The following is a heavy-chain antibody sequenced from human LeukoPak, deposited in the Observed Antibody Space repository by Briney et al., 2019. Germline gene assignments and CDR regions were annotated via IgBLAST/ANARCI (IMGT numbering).Heavy chain of an antibody. J-gene: IGHJ3*01. CDR2: NYNSEDT. CDR1: GGSISSYY. CDR3: AKTHYYGSGSYYNLNAFDV. D-gene: IGHD3-10*01. Sequence: PSETLSLTCIVSGGSISSYYWNWIRQPPGKGLEWIGYNYNSEDTNYNPSLKSRVTISLDTSNNQFSLKLGFVTAADTAVYYCAKTHYYGSGSYYNLNAFDVWGQGTMVTVSS. V-gene: IGHV4-4*08.